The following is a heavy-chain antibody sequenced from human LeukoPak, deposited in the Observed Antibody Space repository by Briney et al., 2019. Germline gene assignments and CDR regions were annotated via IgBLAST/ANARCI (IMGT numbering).Heavy chain of an antibody. D-gene: IGHD2-2*02. CDR1: GGTFSGYA. V-gene: IGHV1-69*04. Sequence: GASVKVSCKASGGTFSGYAISWVRQAPGQGLEWMGRIIPILGIANYAQKFQGRVTITADKSTSTAYMELSSLRSEDTAVYYCARDLRGYCSSTSCYNYYGMDVWGQGTTVTVSS. CDR3: ARDLRGYCSSTSCYNYYGMDV. J-gene: IGHJ6*02. CDR2: IIPILGIA.